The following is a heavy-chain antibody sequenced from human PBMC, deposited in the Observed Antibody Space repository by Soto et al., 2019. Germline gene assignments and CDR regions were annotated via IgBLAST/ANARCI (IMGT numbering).Heavy chain of an antibody. D-gene: IGHD2-15*01. CDR1: SGSINENYY. CDR2: VFHTGTT. J-gene: IGHJ3*01. CDR3: ARATLSPTLRTFDV. Sequence: QVQLQESGPGLVKPSETLSLTCTVSSGSINENYYWNWLRQSPGKGLDWIGYVFHTGTTHYKPSLERRVTLSLSTSMNHFSLTLTSVAASDTAIYYCARATLSPTLRTFDVWGPGTMVIVSS. V-gene: IGHV4-59*01.